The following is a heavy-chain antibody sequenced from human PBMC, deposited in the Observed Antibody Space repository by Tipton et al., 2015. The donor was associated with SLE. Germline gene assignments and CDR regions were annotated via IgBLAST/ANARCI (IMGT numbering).Heavy chain of an antibody. Sequence: TLSLTCTVSGGAMNSGDYYWTWIRQHPGKALEWIGYIYYNGNTYYNPSLKSRATISADTSNNEFSLRLTSVTAADTAIYYCASPGGGSGSFDAFDIWGQGTMVTVSS. CDR2: IYYNGNT. D-gene: IGHD3-10*01. CDR3: ASPGGGSGSFDAFDI. V-gene: IGHV4-31*03. J-gene: IGHJ3*02. CDR1: GGAMNSGDYY.